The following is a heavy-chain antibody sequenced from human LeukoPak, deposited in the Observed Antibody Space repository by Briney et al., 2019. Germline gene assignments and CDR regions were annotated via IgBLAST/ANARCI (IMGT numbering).Heavy chain of an antibody. CDR1: GDTFRRSD. Sequence: GGSLRLSCAALGDTFRRSDMHWVRQAPGKGLEWVAIISYDGSNKYYADSVKGRFTISRDNSKNTLYLQMNSLGAEDTAAYYCAKPFYDYSYDLDVWGQGTTVTVSS. J-gene: IGHJ6*02. CDR2: ISYDGSNK. V-gene: IGHV3-30*18. CDR3: AKPFYDYSYDLDV.